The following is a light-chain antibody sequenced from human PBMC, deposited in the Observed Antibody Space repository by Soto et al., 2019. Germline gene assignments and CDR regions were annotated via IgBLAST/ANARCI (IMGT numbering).Light chain of an antibody. CDR3: SSYAGSNNVI. Sequence: QSALTQPPSASGSPGQSVTISCTETSSDFDGYNYVSWYQQQPGKAPKLMIYDVRKRPSGVPDRFSGSKSGNTASLTVSGLQAEDEADYYCSSYAGSNNVIFGGGTKLTVL. CDR1: SSDFDGYNY. CDR2: DVR. J-gene: IGLJ2*01. V-gene: IGLV2-8*01.